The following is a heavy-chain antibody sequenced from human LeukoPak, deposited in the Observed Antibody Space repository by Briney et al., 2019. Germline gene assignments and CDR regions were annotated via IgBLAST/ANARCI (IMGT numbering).Heavy chain of an antibody. CDR2: INHSGST. D-gene: IGHD1-26*01. V-gene: IGHV4-39*07. Sequence: PSETLSLTCTVSGGSVSSGSYYWSWIRQPPGKGLEWIGEINHSGSTNYNPSLKSRVTISVDTSKNQFSLKLSSVTAADTAVYYCATRIVGATRGDYWGQGTLVTVSS. J-gene: IGHJ4*02. CDR3: ATRIVGATRGDY. CDR1: GGSVSSGSYY.